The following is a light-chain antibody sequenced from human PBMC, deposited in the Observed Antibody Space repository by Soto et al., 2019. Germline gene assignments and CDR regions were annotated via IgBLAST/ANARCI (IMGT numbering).Light chain of an antibody. J-gene: IGKJ2*01. CDR2: GAS. CDR1: QSVNSNY. CDR3: QQYGTSPHT. V-gene: IGKV3-20*01. Sequence: EIVLTQSPGTLSLSPGERATLSCRASQSVNSNYLAWYQQKPDQVPRPLIYGASIRAAGVPDRLSGSGSGTDFTLTISRLEPEEYAVYYCQQYGTSPHTFGQGTKLEIK.